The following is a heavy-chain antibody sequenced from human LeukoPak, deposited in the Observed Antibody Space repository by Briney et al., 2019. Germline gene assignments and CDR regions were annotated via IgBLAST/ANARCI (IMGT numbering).Heavy chain of an antibody. CDR2: IWYDGSSK. Sequence: GGSLRLSCAASGFTFSDYYMSWIRQAPGKGLEWVAVIWYDGSSKYYADSVKGRFTISRDNSKNTLYLQMNSLRAEDTAVYYCARGEYYYDSSGYTSVDYWGQGTLVTVSS. D-gene: IGHD3-22*01. V-gene: IGHV3-33*08. CDR3: ARGEYYYDSSGYTSVDY. J-gene: IGHJ4*02. CDR1: GFTFSDYY.